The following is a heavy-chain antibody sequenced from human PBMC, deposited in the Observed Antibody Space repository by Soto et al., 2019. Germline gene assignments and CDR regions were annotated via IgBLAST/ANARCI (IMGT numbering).Heavy chain of an antibody. CDR1: GFSLTTRGVG. V-gene: IGHV2-5*02. CDR2: IYWDDDK. D-gene: IGHD3-16*01. CDR3: ARIPNDYQDDWFDP. J-gene: IGHJ5*02. Sequence: QITLKESGPTLVKPTQTLTLTCTFSGFSLTTRGVGVGWIRQPPGKALECLALIYWDDDKRYSPSLQSRLSITNDTSKNQVVLTMTNVDPVDTATYYCARIPNDYQDDWFDPWGQGTLVSVSS.